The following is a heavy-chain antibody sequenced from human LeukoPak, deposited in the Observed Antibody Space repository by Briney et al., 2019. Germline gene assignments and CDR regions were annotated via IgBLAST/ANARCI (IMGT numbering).Heavy chain of an antibody. CDR1: VFTFSSYN. J-gene: IGHJ4*02. D-gene: IGHD3-10*01. CDR3: ASSGDY. V-gene: IGHV3-48*02. Sequence: GGSLRLSCAASVFTFSSYNMNWVRQAPGKGLEWVSFISSSSSTIYYADSVKGRFTISRDNAKKSLYLQMNSLRDEDTAVYYCASSGDYWGQGTPVTVSS. CDR2: ISSSSSTI.